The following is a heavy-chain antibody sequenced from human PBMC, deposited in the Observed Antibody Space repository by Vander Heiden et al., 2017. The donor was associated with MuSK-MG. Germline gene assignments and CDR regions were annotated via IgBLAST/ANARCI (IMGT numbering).Heavy chain of an antibody. CDR2: IDPSDSYT. Sequence: EVQLVQSGAEVKKPGESLRISCKGSGYSFTSYWISWVRQMPGKGLEWMGRIDPSDSYTNYSPSFQGHVTISADKSISTAYPQWSSLKASDTAMYYCARPTRYYDSSGYYPLGMDVWGQGTTVTVSS. D-gene: IGHD3-22*01. CDR3: ARPTRYYDSSGYYPLGMDV. CDR1: GYSFTSYW. J-gene: IGHJ6*02. V-gene: IGHV5-10-1*03.